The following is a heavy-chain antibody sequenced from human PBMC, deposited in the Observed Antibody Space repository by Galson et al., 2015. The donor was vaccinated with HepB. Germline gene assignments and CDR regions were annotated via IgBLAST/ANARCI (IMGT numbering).Heavy chain of an antibody. CDR3: ARPRSPERLDVFEI. CDR2: IYYSGST. J-gene: IGHJ3*02. V-gene: IGHV4-39*01. D-gene: IGHD1-1*01. CDR1: GASISNSNYY. Sequence: SETLSLTCTVSGASISNSNYYWGWVRQPPGKGLEWIGNIYYSGSTYYNSSLKSRVTMSVDTSKNLLSLKLSSATAADTAMYYCARPRSPERLDVFEIWGQGTMVTVSS.